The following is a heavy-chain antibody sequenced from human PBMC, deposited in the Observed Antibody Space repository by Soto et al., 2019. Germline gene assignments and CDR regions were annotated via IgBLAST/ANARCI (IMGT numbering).Heavy chain of an antibody. Sequence: ASVKVSCKASGYTFTSYGISWVRQAPGQGLEWMGWISAYNGNTNYAQKLQGRVTMTTDTSTSTAYMELRSLRSDDTAVYYCARDPPSKNYDILTGYYIMSDYYYYYMDVWGKGTTVTVSS. J-gene: IGHJ6*03. CDR3: ARDPPSKNYDILTGYYIMSDYYYYYMDV. D-gene: IGHD3-9*01. CDR2: ISAYNGNT. V-gene: IGHV1-18*01. CDR1: GYTFTSYG.